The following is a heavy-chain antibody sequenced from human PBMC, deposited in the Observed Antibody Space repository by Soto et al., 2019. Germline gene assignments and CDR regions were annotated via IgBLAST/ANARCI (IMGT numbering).Heavy chain of an antibody. J-gene: IGHJ4*02. D-gene: IGHD3-10*01. CDR3: ARHNYGSGSTYFDY. CDR2: IYYSGST. Sequence: QVQLQESGPGLVKPSETLSLTCTVSGGSISSYYWSWIRQPPGKGLEWIGYIYYSGSTNYNPSLKSRVTISVATSKNPCSLKLNSMTAADTAVYYCARHNYGSGSTYFDYWGQGTLVTVSS. CDR1: GGSISSYY. V-gene: IGHV4-59*08.